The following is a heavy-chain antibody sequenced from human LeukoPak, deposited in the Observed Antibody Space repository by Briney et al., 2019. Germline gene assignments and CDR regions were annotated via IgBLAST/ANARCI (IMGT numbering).Heavy chain of an antibody. CDR1: GFTFSSYA. V-gene: IGHV3-23*01. D-gene: IGHD3-9*01. J-gene: IGHJ4*02. Sequence: GGSLRLSCAASGFTFSSYAMCWVRQAPGKGLEWVSVISGSGGSTYYADSVKGRFTISRDNSKNTLYLQMNSLRAEDTAVYYCAKGETSYDILTGYYSHYDYWGQGTLVTVSS. CDR2: ISGSGGST. CDR3: AKGETSYDILTGYYSHYDY.